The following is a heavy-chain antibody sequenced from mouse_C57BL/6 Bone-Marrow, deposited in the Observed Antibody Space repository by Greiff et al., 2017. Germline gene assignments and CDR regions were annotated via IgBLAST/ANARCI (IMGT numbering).Heavy chain of an antibody. CDR2: LDPEDGDT. V-gene: IGHV14-1*01. CDR3: TTGGDGYEGFAY. D-gene: IGHD2-2*01. Sequence: EVQLQQSGAELVRPGASVKLSCTASGFNIKDYYMHWVKQRPEQGLEWIGRLDPEDGDTEYAPKFQGKATMTADTSSNTAYLQLSSLTSEDTAVDYCTTGGDGYEGFAYWGQGTLVTVSA. CDR1: GFNIKDYY. J-gene: IGHJ3*01.